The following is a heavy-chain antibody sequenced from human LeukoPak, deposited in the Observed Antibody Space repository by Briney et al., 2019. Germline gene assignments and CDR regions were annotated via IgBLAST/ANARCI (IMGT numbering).Heavy chain of an antibody. D-gene: IGHD3-16*01. CDR2: IYYSGST. J-gene: IGHJ4*02. CDR3: ARDRSLGIIDY. Sequence: SETLSLTCTVSGGXITNYYWSWIRQPPGKGLEWIAYIYYSGSTNYNPSLKSRVTISVDASKNHFSLKLSSVTAADTAVYYCARDRSLGIIDYWGQGTLVTVSS. V-gene: IGHV4-59*01. CDR1: GGXITNYY.